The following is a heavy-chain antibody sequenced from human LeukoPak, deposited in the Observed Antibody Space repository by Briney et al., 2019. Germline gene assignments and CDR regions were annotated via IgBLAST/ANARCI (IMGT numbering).Heavy chain of an antibody. V-gene: IGHV5-51*01. Sequence: GESLQISCKGSGDSFTSYWIGWLRQLPGKGLEWMGIIYPGDSDTRYSPSFQGQITITADKSISTAYLQWSSLKASDTAMYYCARRLGVRGVTYFDYWGQGTLVTVSS. D-gene: IGHD3-10*01. CDR2: IYPGDSDT. CDR1: GDSFTSYW. CDR3: ARRLGVRGVTYFDY. J-gene: IGHJ4*02.